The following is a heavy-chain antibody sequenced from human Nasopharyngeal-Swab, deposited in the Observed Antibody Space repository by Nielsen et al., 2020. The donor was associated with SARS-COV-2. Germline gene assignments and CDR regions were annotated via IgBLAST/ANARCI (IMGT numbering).Heavy chain of an antibody. J-gene: IGHJ6*03. CDR2: ISSSSSYI. V-gene: IGHV3-21*01. CDR3: ARDNHCSSTSCYLWFSAYYYYMDV. Sequence: VRQAPGKGLEWVSSISSSSSYIYYADSVKGRFTISRDNAKNPLYLQMNSLRAEDTAVYYCARDNHCSSTSCYLWFSAYYYYMDVWGKGTTVTVSS. D-gene: IGHD2-2*01.